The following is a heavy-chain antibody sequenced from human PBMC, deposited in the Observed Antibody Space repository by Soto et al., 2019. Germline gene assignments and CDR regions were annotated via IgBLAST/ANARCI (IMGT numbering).Heavy chain of an antibody. D-gene: IGHD3-10*01. CDR2: IYRDGTT. J-gene: IGHJ6*02. CDR1: GLTVNSNQ. CDR3: AREFRYYGSGSAMDV. V-gene: IGHV3-66*01. Sequence: EVQLVESGGGLVQPGGSLRLSCAASGLTVNSNQMSWVRQAPGEGLECVSLIYRDGTTYYPDSVKGRFTISRDNSKNTLLLQMISLRPEDTAVYYCAREFRYYGSGSAMDVWGQGTTVTVSS.